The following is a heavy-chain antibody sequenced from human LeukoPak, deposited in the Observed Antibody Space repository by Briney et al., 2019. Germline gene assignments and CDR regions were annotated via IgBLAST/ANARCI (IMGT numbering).Heavy chain of an antibody. J-gene: IGHJ6*02. Sequence: GGSLRLSCAASGFTFSSYGMHWVRQAPGKGLEWVAVIWYDGSNKYYADSVKGRFTISRDNSKNTLYLQMNSLRAEDTAVYYCARALGGQQLFSPLLGGMDVWGQGTTVTVSS. D-gene: IGHD6-13*01. V-gene: IGHV3-33*01. CDR2: IWYDGSNK. CDR3: ARALGGQQLFSPLLGGMDV. CDR1: GFTFSSYG.